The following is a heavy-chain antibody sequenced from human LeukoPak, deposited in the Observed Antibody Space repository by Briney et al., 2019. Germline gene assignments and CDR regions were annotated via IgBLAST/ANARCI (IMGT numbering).Heavy chain of an antibody. CDR1: GGSITSSFY. D-gene: IGHD6-6*01. CDR2: IYNSGGT. Sequence: SETLSLTCTVSGGSITSSFYWSWIRQSPGKGLEWIGYIYNSGGTKYNPSLKSRLTISVDTSKNQFSLKLSSVTAADTAVYYCASENIAARPSAFDIWGQGTMVTVSS. CDR3: ASENIAARPSAFDI. J-gene: IGHJ3*02. V-gene: IGHV4-59*12.